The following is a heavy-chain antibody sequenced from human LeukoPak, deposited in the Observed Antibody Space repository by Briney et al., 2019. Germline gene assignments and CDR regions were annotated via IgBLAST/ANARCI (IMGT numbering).Heavy chain of an antibody. CDR1: GFTFDDYA. CDR3: LTVVETTIAAFDI. CDR2: ISWNSGNI. Sequence: GGSLRLSCAASGFTFDDYAMHWVRQAPGKGLEWVSGISWNSGNIGYADSVKGRFTISTDNAKKTLYLQMNSLRVEDTAVYYCLTVVETTIAAFDIWGQGTMVTVSS. V-gene: IGHV3-9*01. J-gene: IGHJ3*02. D-gene: IGHD1-26*01.